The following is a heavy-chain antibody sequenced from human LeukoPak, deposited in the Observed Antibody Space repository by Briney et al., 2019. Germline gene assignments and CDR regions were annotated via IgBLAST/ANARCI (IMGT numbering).Heavy chain of an antibody. Sequence: GESLKISCKGSGYSFTNYWIGWVRQMPGKGLEWMGIIYPGDSHTRYNPSFQGQVTISADKSLSTAYLQWSSLKASDTAMYYCAREAITGTSKDWGQGTLVTVSS. CDR2: IYPGDSHT. CDR1: GYSFTNYW. V-gene: IGHV5-51*01. J-gene: IGHJ4*02. D-gene: IGHD1-20*01. CDR3: AREAITGTSKD.